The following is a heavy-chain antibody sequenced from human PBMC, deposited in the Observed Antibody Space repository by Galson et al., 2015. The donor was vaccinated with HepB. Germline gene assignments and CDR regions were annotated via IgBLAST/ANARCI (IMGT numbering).Heavy chain of an antibody. CDR2: INAGNGNT. V-gene: IGHV1-3*01. CDR1: GYTFTSYA. D-gene: IGHD1-26*01. CDR3: ARGSGSYFFHKFSDY. J-gene: IGHJ4*02. Sequence: SVKVSCKASGYTFTSYAMHWVRQAPGQRLKWMGWINAGNGNTKYSQKFQGRVTITRDTSASTAYMELSSLRSEDTAVYYCARGSGSYFFHKFSDYWGQGTLVTVSS.